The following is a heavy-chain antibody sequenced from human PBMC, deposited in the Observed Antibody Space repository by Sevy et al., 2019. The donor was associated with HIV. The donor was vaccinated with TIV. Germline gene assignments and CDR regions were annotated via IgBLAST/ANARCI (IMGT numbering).Heavy chain of an antibody. CDR3: TRDEGRCSGCSCYSGVQLWFFSSPVDY. CDR1: GFTFSSYA. Sequence: GGSLRLSCAASGFTFSSYAMHWVRQAPGKGLEWVAVISYDGSNKYYAHSVKGRLTISKDNSKNTLYLEMSSLRAEDRDVYYCTRDEGRCSGCSCYSGVQLWFFSSPVDYWGQGTLVTVSS. D-gene: IGHD2-15*01. CDR2: ISYDGSNK. J-gene: IGHJ4*02. V-gene: IGHV3-30-3*01.